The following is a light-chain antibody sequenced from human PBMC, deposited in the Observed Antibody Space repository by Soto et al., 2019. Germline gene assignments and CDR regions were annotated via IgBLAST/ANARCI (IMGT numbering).Light chain of an antibody. CDR2: GAS. J-gene: IGKJ5*01. Sequence: EIVLTQSPGTLSLSPGERATLSCRASQSVSSSYLAWYQQKPGQAPRLLIYGASSRATGIPDRFSGSGSGTDFTLTISRLEPEDFAVYYCQQYGSSPPITFGQGTRREMK. CDR1: QSVSSSY. V-gene: IGKV3-20*01. CDR3: QQYGSSPPIT.